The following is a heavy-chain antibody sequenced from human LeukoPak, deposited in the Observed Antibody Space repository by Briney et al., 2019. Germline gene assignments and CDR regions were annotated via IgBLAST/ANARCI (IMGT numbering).Heavy chain of an antibody. CDR1: GGTFSSYA. V-gene: IGHV1-69*13. D-gene: IGHD3-22*01. Sequence: ASVKVSCKASGGTFSSYAISWVRQAPGQGLEWMGGIIPIFGTANYAQKFQGRVTITADESTSIAYMEPSSLRSEDTAVYYCARARTYYYDSSGYCDYWGQGTLVTVSS. J-gene: IGHJ4*02. CDR3: ARARTYYYDSSGYCDY. CDR2: IIPIFGTA.